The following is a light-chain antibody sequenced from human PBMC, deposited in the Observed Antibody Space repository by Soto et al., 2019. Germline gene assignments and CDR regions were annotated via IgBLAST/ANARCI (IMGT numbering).Light chain of an antibody. V-gene: IGLV2-14*01. CDR2: AVT. CDR1: SSDVGGYNY. Sequence: QSALTQPASVSGSPGQSITISCTGTSSDVGGYNYVSWYQQFPGKAPKLILYAVTNRPSGVSNRFSGSKSGNTASLTISGLQAEDEADYFCSSYTTSATLVFGVGTKVTVL. CDR3: SSYTTSATLV. J-gene: IGLJ2*01.